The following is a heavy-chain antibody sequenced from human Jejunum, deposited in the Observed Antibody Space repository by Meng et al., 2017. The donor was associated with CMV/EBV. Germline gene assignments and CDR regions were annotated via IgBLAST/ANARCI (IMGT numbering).Heavy chain of an antibody. CDR2: INFNSGGT. CDR3: ATDGNYDGSLGAYYLDS. CDR1: GYTLTAFY. V-gene: IGHV1-2*06. D-gene: IGHD4-23*01. J-gene: IGHJ4*02. Sequence: QVQLVQSGAEGKKPGTSATARCEASGYTLTAFYIHWMRQAPGQGLEWMGRINFNSGGTDYAQKFRGRVTMTRDTSINTVYMDLSWLRSDDTAIYYCATDGNYDGSLGAYYLDSWGQGTLVTVSS.